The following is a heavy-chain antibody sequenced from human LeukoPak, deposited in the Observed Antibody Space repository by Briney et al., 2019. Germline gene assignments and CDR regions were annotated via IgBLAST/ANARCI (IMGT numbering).Heavy chain of an antibody. CDR3: AKAGQRRDGYNWAADY. V-gene: IGHV3-23*01. CDR1: GFTFSGYA. Sequence: GGSLRLSCAASGFTFSGYAMTWVRQAPGKGLEWVATISGPGSTTYYADSVKGRFTISRDNSKNTLYLQMNSLRAEDTAVYYCAKAGQRRDGYNWAADYWGQGTLVTVSS. CDR2: ISGPGSTT. D-gene: IGHD5-24*01. J-gene: IGHJ4*02.